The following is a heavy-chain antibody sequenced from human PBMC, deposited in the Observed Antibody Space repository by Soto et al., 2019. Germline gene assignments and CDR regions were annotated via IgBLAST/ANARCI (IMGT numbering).Heavy chain of an antibody. J-gene: IGHJ4*02. CDR2: IWYDGSNK. Sequence: GGSLRLSCAASGFTFSSYGMHWVRQAPGKGLEWVAVIWYDGSNKYYADSVKGRFTISRDNSKNTLYLQMNSRRAEDTAVYYCARDRSITGTTLFDYWGQGTLVTVSS. V-gene: IGHV3-33*01. CDR3: ARDRSITGTTLFDY. D-gene: IGHD1-7*01. CDR1: GFTFSSYG.